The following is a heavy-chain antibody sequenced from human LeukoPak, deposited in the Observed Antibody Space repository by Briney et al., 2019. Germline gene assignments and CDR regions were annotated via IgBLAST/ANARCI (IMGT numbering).Heavy chain of an antibody. CDR3: TRAPWNDYVFDV. V-gene: IGHV6-1*01. J-gene: IGHJ3*01. D-gene: IGHD1-1*01. CDR1: GDSVSSNNAA. Sequence: SQTLSLTCAISGDSVSSNNAALNWIRQSPSRGLEWLGRTYYKSKWYTDYAVSVISRITIIPDTSKNQFSLQLNSVTPEDTAIYYCTRAPWNDYVFDVWGQGTMVTVSS. CDR2: TYYKSKWYT.